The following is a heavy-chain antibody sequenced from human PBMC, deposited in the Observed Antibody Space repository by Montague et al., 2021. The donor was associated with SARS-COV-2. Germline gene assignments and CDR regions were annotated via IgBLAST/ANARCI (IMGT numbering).Heavy chain of an antibody. Sequence: SLRLSCAASGFTFSSHAMHWFRQAPGKGLEWVAIISYDGSNKYYADSVKGRFTISRDNSKSTLYLQMNSLRAEDTAVYYCARDDGSGSYYVSFDYWGQGTLVTVSS. CDR3: ARDDGSGSYYVSFDY. CDR1: GFTFSSHA. J-gene: IGHJ4*02. CDR2: ISYDGSNK. V-gene: IGHV3-30*04. D-gene: IGHD3-10*01.